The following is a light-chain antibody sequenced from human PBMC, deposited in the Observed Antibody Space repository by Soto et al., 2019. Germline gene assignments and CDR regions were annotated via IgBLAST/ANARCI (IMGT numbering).Light chain of an antibody. Sequence: DLQMTQSPSSLSASVGDRVTITCRASQSISCYLNWYQQKPGKAPKLLIYAAYSLQTGVPSRFSGSGSGKEFSLTLTSLQPEEFSNSYRKQSYSNPRTFGHGTKVEVK. V-gene: IGKV1-39*01. CDR1: QSISCY. CDR2: AAY. CDR3: KQSYSNPRT. J-gene: IGKJ1*01.